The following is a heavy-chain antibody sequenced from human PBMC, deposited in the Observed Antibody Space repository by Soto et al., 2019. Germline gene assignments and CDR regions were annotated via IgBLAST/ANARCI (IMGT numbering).Heavy chain of an antibody. CDR1: GFTFSNAW. CDR3: TTYQENRSRTGAFDI. Sequence: EVQLVESGGGLVKPGGSLRLSCAASGFTFSNAWMSWVRQAPGKGLEWVGRIKSKTDGGTTDYAAPVKGRLTISRDDSKNTLYLQMNSLKTEDTAVYYCTTYQENRSRTGAFDIWGQGTMVTVSS. D-gene: IGHD2-2*01. J-gene: IGHJ3*02. V-gene: IGHV3-15*01. CDR2: IKSKTDGGTT.